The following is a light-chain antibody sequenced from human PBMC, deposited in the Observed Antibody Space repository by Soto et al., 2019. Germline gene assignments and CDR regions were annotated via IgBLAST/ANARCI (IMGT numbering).Light chain of an antibody. CDR3: QQYNNWPPRYT. CDR1: QSVSSN. J-gene: IGKJ2*01. Sequence: EIVMTQSPATLSVSPGERATLSCRASQSVSSNLAWYQQKPGQAPRLLIYGASTRATGIPARFSGSGSGTEFTLTISSLQSEDFAVYYCQQYNNWPPRYTFGQGTKV. CDR2: GAS. V-gene: IGKV3-15*01.